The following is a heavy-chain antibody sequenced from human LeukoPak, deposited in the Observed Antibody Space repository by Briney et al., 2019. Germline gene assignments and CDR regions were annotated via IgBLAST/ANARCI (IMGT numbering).Heavy chain of an antibody. V-gene: IGHV5-51*01. Sequence: GESLKISCKGSGYSFTNYWIGWVRQLPGKGLEWMGIIDPGDSDTRYSPSFQGQVTISPDKSISTAYLQWSSLKASDTAIYYCARLSGDGYLDYWGQGTLVTVSS. CDR3: ARLSGDGYLDY. CDR2: IDPGDSDT. CDR1: GYSFTNYW. J-gene: IGHJ4*02. D-gene: IGHD6-25*01.